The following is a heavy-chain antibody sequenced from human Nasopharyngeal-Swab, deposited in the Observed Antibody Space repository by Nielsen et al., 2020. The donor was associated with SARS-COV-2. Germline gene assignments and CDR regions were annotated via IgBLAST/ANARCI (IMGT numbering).Heavy chain of an antibody. D-gene: IGHD6-13*01. CDR2: IRSKTHSYTT. V-gene: IGHV3-73*01. J-gene: IGHJ4*02. Sequence: GGSLRLSCVASEFTVNDYVIHWVRQASGKGLEWVGRIRSKTHSYTTDYAASVKGRFTISRDDSKNTAYLHMNSLGSEDTAVYYCSTLPIPALGADYWGQGTLVTVSS. CDR3: STLPIPALGADY. CDR1: EFTVNDYV.